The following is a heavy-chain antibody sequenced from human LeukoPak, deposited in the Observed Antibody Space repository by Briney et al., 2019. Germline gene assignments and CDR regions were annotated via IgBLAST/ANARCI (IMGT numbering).Heavy chain of an antibody. D-gene: IGHD3-9*01. V-gene: IGHV3-48*01. CDR2: IGKTSSIT. CDR1: GFTFSNSG. CDR3: ARVSVTGSYFDY. Sequence: GGSLRLSCAATGFTFSNSGMSWVRQAPGKGLEWVSYIGKTSSITYYADSVRGRFTISRDHAKNSLYLQMNTLRAEDTAVYYCARVSVTGSYFDYWGQGTLVTVSS. J-gene: IGHJ4*02.